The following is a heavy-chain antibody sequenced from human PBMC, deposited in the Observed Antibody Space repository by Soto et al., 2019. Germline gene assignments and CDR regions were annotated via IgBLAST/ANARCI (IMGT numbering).Heavy chain of an antibody. V-gene: IGHV1-69*13. J-gene: IGHJ6*02. Sequence: SVKVSCKASGGTFSSYAISWVRQAPGQRLEWMGGIIPIFGTANYAQKFQGRVTITADESTSTAYMELSSLRSEDTAVYYCARSRGALGYCSGGSCFYGMDVWGQGTTVTVSS. CDR1: GGTFSSYA. CDR3: ARSRGALGYCSGGSCFYGMDV. D-gene: IGHD2-15*01. CDR2: IIPIFGTA.